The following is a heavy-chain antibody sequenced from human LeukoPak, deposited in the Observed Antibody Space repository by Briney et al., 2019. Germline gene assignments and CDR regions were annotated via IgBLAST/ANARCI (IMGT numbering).Heavy chain of an antibody. CDR2: ITDSGGSA. D-gene: IGHD3-10*01. Sequence: GGSLRLSCAASGFIFSNYAMTWVRQAPGKGLEYISSITDSGGSAYYADSVKGRFTLSRGNSRDTLYLHLNSLRAEDTALYYCAKGGLGQASGLDVWSQGTTVIVSS. CDR1: GFIFSNYA. V-gene: IGHV3-23*01. J-gene: IGHJ6*02. CDR3: AKGGLGQASGLDV.